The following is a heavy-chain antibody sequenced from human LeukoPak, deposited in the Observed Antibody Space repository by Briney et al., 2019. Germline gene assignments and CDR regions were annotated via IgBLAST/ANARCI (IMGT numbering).Heavy chain of an antibody. CDR3: ARSCQRPYYYYYGMDV. Sequence: PGGSLRLSCAASGFTFSSYWMNWVRQAPGKGLVWVSRINSDGSSTSYADSVKGRFTISRDNAKNTLYLQMNSLRAEDTAVYYCARSCQRPYYYYYGMDVWDQGTTVTVSS. D-gene: IGHD2-2*01. V-gene: IGHV3-74*01. CDR2: INSDGSST. CDR1: GFTFSSYW. J-gene: IGHJ6*02.